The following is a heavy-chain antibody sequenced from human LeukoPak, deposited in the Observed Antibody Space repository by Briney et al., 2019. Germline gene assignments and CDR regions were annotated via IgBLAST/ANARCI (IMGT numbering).Heavy chain of an antibody. CDR1: GYTFTSYD. Sequence: ASVKVSCKASGYTFTSYDINWVRQATGQGLEWMGIINPSGGSTSYAQKFQGRVTMTRDTSTSTVYMELSSLKSEDTAVYYCARGKGGFDPWGQGTLVTVSS. CDR2: INPSGGST. J-gene: IGHJ5*02. CDR3: ARGKGGFDP. V-gene: IGHV1-46*01.